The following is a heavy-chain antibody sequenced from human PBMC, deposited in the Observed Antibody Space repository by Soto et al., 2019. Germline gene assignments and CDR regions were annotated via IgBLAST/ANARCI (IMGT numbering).Heavy chain of an antibody. CDR3: ARSNFDWFLSSYYMDV. CDR1: GYTFTGYY. D-gene: IGHD3-9*01. Sequence: VGSVKVSCKASGYTFTGYYMHWVRQATGQGLEWMGWMNPNSGNTGYAQKFQGRVTMTRNTSISTAYMELSSLRSEDTAVYYCARSNFDWFLSSYYMDVWGKGTTVTVSS. V-gene: IGHV1-8*02. J-gene: IGHJ6*03. CDR2: MNPNSGNT.